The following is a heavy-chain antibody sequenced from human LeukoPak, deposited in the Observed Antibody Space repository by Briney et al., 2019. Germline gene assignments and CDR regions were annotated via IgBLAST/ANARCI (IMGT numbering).Heavy chain of an antibody. J-gene: IGHJ4*02. D-gene: IGHD3-22*01. CDR1: GGSISSGDYY. Sequence: SETLSLTCTVSGGSISSGDYYWSWIRQPPGKGLEWIRYIYYSGSTYYNPSLKSRVTISVDTSKNQFSLKLSSVTAADTAVYYCARSAYYYVHFDYWGQGTLVTVSS. CDR2: IYYSGST. CDR3: ARSAYYYVHFDY. V-gene: IGHV4-30-4*01.